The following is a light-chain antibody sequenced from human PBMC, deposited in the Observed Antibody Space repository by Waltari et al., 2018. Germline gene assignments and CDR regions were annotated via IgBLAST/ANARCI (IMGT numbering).Light chain of an antibody. CDR2: DAS. Sequence: EIVFTQSPATLSLSPGERATLPCRASQSVSSYLAWYQQKPGQAPRLLIYDASNRATGIPARFSGSGSGTDFTLTISSLEPEDFAVYYCQQRSNWPRGTFGGGTKVEIK. CDR3: QQRSNWPRGT. CDR1: QSVSSY. V-gene: IGKV3-11*01. J-gene: IGKJ4*01.